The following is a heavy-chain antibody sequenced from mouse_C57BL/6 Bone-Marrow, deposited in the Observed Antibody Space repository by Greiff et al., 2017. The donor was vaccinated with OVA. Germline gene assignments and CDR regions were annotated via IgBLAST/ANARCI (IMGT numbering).Heavy chain of an antibody. Sequence: EVQLVESGGGLAKPGGSLNLPCAAPGFTFSSYALSWVRHTPEKRLEWVATISDGGSYTYYPDNVKGRFTISRDNAKNNLYLQMSHLKSEDTAMYYCARDEGYSNYFPWFAYWGQGTLVTVSA. V-gene: IGHV5-4*01. D-gene: IGHD2-5*01. CDR3: ARDEGYSNYFPWFAY. CDR1: GFTFSSYA. J-gene: IGHJ3*01. CDR2: ISDGGSYT.